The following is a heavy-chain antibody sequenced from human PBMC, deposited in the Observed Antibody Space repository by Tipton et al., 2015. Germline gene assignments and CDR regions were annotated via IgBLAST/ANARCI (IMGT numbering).Heavy chain of an antibody. D-gene: IGHD1-1*01. Sequence: SLRLSCAASGFSFSSHWIHWVRRVPGKGLVWVSRISPDGINTDYADSVKGRFTISRDNAKSTLYLQMNGLRAEEAAVYFCARGYNSALDSWGQGTLVTVPS. CDR3: ARGYNSALDS. J-gene: IGHJ4*02. CDR2: ISPDGINT. CDR1: GFSFSSHW. V-gene: IGHV3-74*01.